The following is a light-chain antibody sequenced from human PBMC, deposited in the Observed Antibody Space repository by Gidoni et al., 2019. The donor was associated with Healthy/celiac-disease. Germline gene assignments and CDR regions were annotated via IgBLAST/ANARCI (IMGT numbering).Light chain of an antibody. CDR2: DAS. CDR1: QSVSSY. J-gene: IGKJ1*01. Sequence: EIVLTQSPATLSLSPGERATLSCRASQSVSSYLAWYQQNPGQAPRLLIYDASNRATGIPARFSGSGSGTDFTLTVSSREPEDFAVYYCQQRSNWGWTFGQGTKVEIK. CDR3: QQRSNWGWT. V-gene: IGKV3-11*01.